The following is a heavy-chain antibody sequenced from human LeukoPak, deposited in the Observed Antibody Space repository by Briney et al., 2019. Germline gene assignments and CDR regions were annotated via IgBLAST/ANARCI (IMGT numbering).Heavy chain of an antibody. J-gene: IGHJ6*04. CDR3: ARHWNYYYYGMYV. Sequence: QPSETLSLTCAVYGGSFSGYYWSWVRQPPGKGLEWIGVINHSGSTTYHPSLKSRVTISVATSKNQFILKLSPVAAWDTPVFYCARHWNYYYYGMYVWGKKTTVTASS. CDR1: GGSFSGYY. V-gene: IGHV4-34*01. CDR2: INHSGST. D-gene: IGHD1-1*01.